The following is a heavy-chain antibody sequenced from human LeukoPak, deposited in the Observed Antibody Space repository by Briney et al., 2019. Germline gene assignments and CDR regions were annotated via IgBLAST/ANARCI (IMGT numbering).Heavy chain of an antibody. D-gene: IGHD3-16*01. CDR3: AKISYDYIWRSYRYMDV. V-gene: IGHV3-23*01. CDR1: GFTFSSYA. J-gene: IGHJ6*03. CDR2: ISGSGGST. Sequence: LPGGSLRLSCAASGFTFSSYAMSWVRQAPGKGLEWVSAISGSGGSTYYADSVKGRFTISRDNSKNTLYLQMNSLRAEDTAVYYCAKISYDYIWRSYRYMDVWGKGTTVTVSS.